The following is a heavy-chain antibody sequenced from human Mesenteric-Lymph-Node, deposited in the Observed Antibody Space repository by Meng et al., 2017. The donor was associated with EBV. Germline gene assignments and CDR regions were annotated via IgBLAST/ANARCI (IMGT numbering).Heavy chain of an antibody. V-gene: IGHV1-18*01. J-gene: IGHJ4*02. CDR1: GSTFTSSG. CDR2: ISAYNGNT. D-gene: IGHD3-3*01. Sequence: LLSGAEVMCLVASVRVLCRVSGSTFTSSGISWVRRAPGQGLEWMGWISAYNGNTNYAQKLQGRVTMTTDTSTSTAYMELRSLRSDDTAVYYCARVRRITIFGVVISGGAIDYWGQGTLVTVSS. CDR3: ARVRRITIFGVVISGGAIDY.